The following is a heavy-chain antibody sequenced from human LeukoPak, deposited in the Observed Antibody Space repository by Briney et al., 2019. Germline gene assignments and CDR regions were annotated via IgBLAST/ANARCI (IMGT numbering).Heavy chain of an antibody. D-gene: IGHD6-19*01. Sequence: GGSLRLSCAASGFAFSSYEMNWVRQAPGKGLEWVSYISSSGSTIYYADSVKGRFAISRDNAKNSLYLQMNSLRAEDTAVYYCASFPSFYSSGWYAFDYRGQGTLVTVSS. V-gene: IGHV3-48*03. CDR3: ASFPSFYSSGWYAFDY. CDR1: GFAFSSYE. J-gene: IGHJ4*02. CDR2: ISSSGSTI.